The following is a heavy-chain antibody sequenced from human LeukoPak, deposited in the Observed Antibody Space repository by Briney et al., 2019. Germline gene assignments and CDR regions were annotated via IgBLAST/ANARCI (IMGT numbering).Heavy chain of an antibody. Sequence: GGSLKLSCAASGFTFSNYAMSWVRQAPGKGLEWISHISGSGGGSDYADSVRGRFTISRDNSRNTIYLQMHGLRAEDTAIYYCAKDHMTSNDYWGQGTLITVSS. D-gene: IGHD4-11*01. CDR1: GFTFSNYA. V-gene: IGHV3-23*01. J-gene: IGHJ4*02. CDR2: ISGSGGGS. CDR3: AKDHMTSNDY.